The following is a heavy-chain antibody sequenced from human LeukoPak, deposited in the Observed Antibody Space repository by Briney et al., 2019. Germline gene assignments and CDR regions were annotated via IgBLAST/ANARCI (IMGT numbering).Heavy chain of an antibody. Sequence: PVGSLILSCAASGFTFSDYYMSWIRQAPGKGLEWVSYISSSSSYTNYADSVKGRFTISRDNAKNSLYLQMNSLRAEDTAVYYCARDVESMVGVGVWGQGTLVTVSS. V-gene: IGHV3-11*05. CDR3: ARDVESMVGVGV. J-gene: IGHJ4*02. CDR2: ISSSSSYT. D-gene: IGHD3-10*01. CDR1: GFTFSDYY.